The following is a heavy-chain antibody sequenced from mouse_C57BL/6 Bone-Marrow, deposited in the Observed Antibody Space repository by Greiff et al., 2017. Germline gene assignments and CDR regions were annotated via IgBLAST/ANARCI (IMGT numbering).Heavy chain of an antibody. D-gene: IGHD1-1*01. CDR1: GYAFTNYL. Sequence: QVQLQQSGAELVRPGTSVKVSCKASGYAFTNYLIEWVKQRPGQGLEWIGVINPGSGGTNYNEKFKGKATLTADKSSSTAYMQLSSLTSEDSAVXFCARWGYGSLVLFDYWGQGTTLTVSS. CDR2: INPGSGGT. V-gene: IGHV1-54*01. J-gene: IGHJ2*01. CDR3: ARWGYGSLVLFDY.